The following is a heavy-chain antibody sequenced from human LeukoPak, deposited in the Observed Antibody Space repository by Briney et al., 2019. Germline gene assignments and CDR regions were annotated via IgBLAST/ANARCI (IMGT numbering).Heavy chain of an antibody. CDR2: ISDTYATT. CDR3: VRHDSFIPF. Sequence: GGSLRLSCAASGFTFTNYAMTWVRQAPGKGLEWVSSISDTYATTYYTDSVKGRCTISRDNSKNTVSLQLNNLRVEDTAVYFCVRHDSFIPFWGQGTLVTVSP. CDR1: GFTFTNYA. J-gene: IGHJ4*02. V-gene: IGHV3-23*01. D-gene: IGHD2-21*01.